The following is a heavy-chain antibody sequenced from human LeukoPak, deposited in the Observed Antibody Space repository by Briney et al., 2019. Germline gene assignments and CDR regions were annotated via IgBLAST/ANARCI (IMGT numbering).Heavy chain of an antibody. CDR3: ARAGGSVNDYNVIDN. D-gene: IGHD4-11*01. Sequence: SETLSLTCSVSGGSLSSGSYYWSWIRQPAGKGLEWIGNVYTSGSTNDNPSLRSRVTISVDTSKNQFSLKLKSVSAADTAVYYCARAGGSVNDYNVIDNWGQGTLVTVSS. J-gene: IGHJ4*02. CDR1: GGSLSSGSYY. CDR2: VYTSGST. V-gene: IGHV4-61*09.